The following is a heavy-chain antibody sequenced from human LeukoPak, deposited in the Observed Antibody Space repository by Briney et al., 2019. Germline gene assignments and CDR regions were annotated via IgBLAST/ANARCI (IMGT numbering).Heavy chain of an antibody. CDR2: IYYSGST. J-gene: IGHJ6*03. CDR1: GVSISSYY. Sequence: SETLSLTCTVSGVSISSYYWSWIRQPPGKGLEWIGYIYYSGSTNYHPSLKSRVTISVDTSKNQFSLKLSSVTAADTAVYYCASSRWYYYMDVWGKGTTVTVSS. V-gene: IGHV4-59*01. D-gene: IGHD2-15*01. CDR3: ASSRWYYYMDV.